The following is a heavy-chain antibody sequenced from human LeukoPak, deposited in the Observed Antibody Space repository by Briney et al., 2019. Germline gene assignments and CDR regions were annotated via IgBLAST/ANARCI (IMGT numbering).Heavy chain of an antibody. J-gene: IGHJ4*02. Sequence: GGSLRLSCAASGFTFSSYSMNWVRQAPGKGLEWVSSISSSSSYIYYADSVKGRFTISRDNAKNSLYLQMNSLRAEDTAVYYCARGGYSDSSGYDYWGQGTLVTVSS. V-gene: IGHV3-21*01. D-gene: IGHD3-22*01. CDR2: ISSSSSYI. CDR1: GFTFSSYS. CDR3: ARGGYSDSSGYDY.